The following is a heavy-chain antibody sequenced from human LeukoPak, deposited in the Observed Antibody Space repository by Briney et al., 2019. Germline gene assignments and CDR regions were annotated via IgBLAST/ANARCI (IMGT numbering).Heavy chain of an antibody. CDR3: ARARGDYYPIEDY. CDR1: GFRFSSYE. D-gene: IGHD4-17*01. J-gene: IGHJ4*02. Sequence: PGGSLRLSCAASGFRFSSYEMNWVRQTPGKGLEWVSYISSTGRTIHYADSVKGRFTISRDNAENSLYLQMNSLRDEGTAVYYCARARGDYYPIEDYWGQGTLVTVSS. V-gene: IGHV3-48*03. CDR2: ISSTGRTI.